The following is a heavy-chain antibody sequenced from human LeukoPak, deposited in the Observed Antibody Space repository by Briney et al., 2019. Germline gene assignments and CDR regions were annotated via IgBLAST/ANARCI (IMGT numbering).Heavy chain of an antibody. CDR3: ARVPNYDFWSGYKYYFDY. D-gene: IGHD3-3*01. CDR2: INPNSGGT. V-gene: IGHV1-2*02. J-gene: IGHJ4*02. Sequence: ASVKVSCKASGYTFTDYYIHWVRQAPGQGLEWLGWINPNSGGTNYAQKFQGRVTLTRDTSISTAYMELNRLGSDDTAVYYCARVPNYDFWSGYKYYFDYWGQGTLVTVSS. CDR1: GYTFTDYY.